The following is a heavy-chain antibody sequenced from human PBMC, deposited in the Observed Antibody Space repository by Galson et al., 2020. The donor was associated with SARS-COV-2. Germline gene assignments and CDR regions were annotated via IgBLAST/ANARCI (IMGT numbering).Heavy chain of an antibody. V-gene: IGHV3-30-3*01. CDR3: ARDPDDSSGYHGAFDY. D-gene: IGHD3-22*01. J-gene: IGHJ4*02. Sequence: LKISCAASGFTFSSYAMHWVRQAPGKGLGWVAVISYDGSNKYYADSVTGRFTISRDNSKNTLYLQMNSLRAEDTAVYYCARDPDDSSGYHGAFDYWGQGTLVTVSS. CDR1: GFTFSSYA. CDR2: ISYDGSNK.